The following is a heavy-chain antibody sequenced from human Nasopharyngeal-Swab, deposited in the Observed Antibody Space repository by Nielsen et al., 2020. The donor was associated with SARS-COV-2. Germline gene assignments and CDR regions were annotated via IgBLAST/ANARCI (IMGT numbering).Heavy chain of an antibody. Sequence: GGSLRLSCAASGFTFSSYGMHWVRQAPGKGLEWVAVIWYDGSNKYYADSVKGRFTISRDNSKNTLYLQMNSLRAEDTAVYYCARDLYDSSGYYWAEDYWGQGTLVTVSS. CDR3: ARDLYDSSGYYWAEDY. D-gene: IGHD3-22*01. V-gene: IGHV3-33*01. CDR1: GFTFSSYG. J-gene: IGHJ4*02. CDR2: IWYDGSNK.